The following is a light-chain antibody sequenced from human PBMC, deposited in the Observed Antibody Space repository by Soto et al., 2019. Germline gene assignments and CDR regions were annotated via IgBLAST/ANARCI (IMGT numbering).Light chain of an antibody. CDR1: SSDIGAYNY. CDR3: SSYTSSNTVV. CDR2: DVN. Sequence: QSVLTQPASVSGSPGQSITISCTGTSSDIGAYNYVGWYQQHPGQAPKLMTYDVNNQPSGVSDRFSASKSGNTASLTIAWLQAEDEADYYCSSYTSSNTVVFGGGTKLTVL. V-gene: IGLV2-14*03. J-gene: IGLJ3*02.